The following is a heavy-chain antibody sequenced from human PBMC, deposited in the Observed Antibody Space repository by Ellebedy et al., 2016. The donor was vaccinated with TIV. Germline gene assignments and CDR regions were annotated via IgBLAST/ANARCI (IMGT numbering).Heavy chain of an antibody. Sequence: AASVQVSCKASGHTFFSDGFGWVRLAPGQGLEWMGWINTYNGNTNYAKSFQGRVTMTTDTSTNTAYLDLRSLRPDDTAVYYCARGITGPVDLGYWGQGTLVTVSS. CDR2: INTYNGNT. CDR3: ARGITGPVDLGY. CDR1: GHTFFSDG. V-gene: IGHV1-18*04. J-gene: IGHJ4*02. D-gene: IGHD1-1*01.